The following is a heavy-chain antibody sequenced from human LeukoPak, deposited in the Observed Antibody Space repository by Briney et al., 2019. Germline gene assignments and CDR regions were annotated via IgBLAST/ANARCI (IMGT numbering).Heavy chain of an antibody. CDR1: GYTFTGYY. CDR3: ARGQQWLEAFDY. J-gene: IGHJ4*02. D-gene: IGHD6-19*01. CDR2: INPNSGGT. Sequence: APVKVSCKASGYTFTGYYMHWVRQAPGQGLEWMGWINPNSGGTNYAQKFQGRVTMTRDTSIRTAYMEVSSLRSDDTAVYYCARGQQWLEAFDYWGLGTLVTVSS. V-gene: IGHV1-2*02.